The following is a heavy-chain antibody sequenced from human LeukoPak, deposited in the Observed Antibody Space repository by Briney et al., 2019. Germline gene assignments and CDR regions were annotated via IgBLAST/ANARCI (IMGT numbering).Heavy chain of an antibody. CDR1: GFTFSSYG. V-gene: IGHV3-30*02. Sequence: GGSLRLSCAASGFTFSSYGMHWVRQAPGKGLEWVAFIRYDGSNKYYADSVKGRFSISRDNSKNTLYLQMNSLRAEDTAVYYCAKVSGSRSYPAHWGQGTLVTVSS. J-gene: IGHJ4*02. CDR3: AKVSGSRSYPAH. D-gene: IGHD3-10*01. CDR2: IRYDGSNK.